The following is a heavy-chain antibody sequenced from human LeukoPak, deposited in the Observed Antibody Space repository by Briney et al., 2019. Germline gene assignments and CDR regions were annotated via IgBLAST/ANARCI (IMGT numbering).Heavy chain of an antibody. CDR1: GGSFSGYY. CDR2: INHSGST. V-gene: IGHV4-34*01. CDR3: ARHKIGYDHYYYMDV. J-gene: IGHJ6*03. Sequence: SETLSLTCAAYGGSFSGYYWSWIRQPPGKGLEWIGEINHSGSTNYNPSLKSRVTISVDTSKNQFSLKLSSVTAADTAVYYCARHKIGYDHYYYMDVWGKGTTVTISS. D-gene: IGHD5-12*01.